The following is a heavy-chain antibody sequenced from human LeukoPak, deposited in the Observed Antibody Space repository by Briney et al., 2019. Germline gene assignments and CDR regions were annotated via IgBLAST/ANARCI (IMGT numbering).Heavy chain of an antibody. D-gene: IGHD2-2*01. V-gene: IGHV4-59*01. CDR3: ARDRKYQPNYYYYYGMDV. J-gene: IGHJ6*02. CDR2: IYNSGST. Sequence: SETLSLTCTVSGGSISSYYWSWIRQPPGKGLEYIGYIYNSGSTNYNPSLKSRVTISVDTSKNQFSLKLSSVTAADTAVYYCARDRKYQPNYYYYYGMDVWGQGTTVTVSS. CDR1: GGSISSYY.